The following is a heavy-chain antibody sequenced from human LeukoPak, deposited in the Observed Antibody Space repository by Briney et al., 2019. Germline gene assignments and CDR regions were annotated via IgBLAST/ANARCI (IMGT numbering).Heavy chain of an antibody. D-gene: IGHD2-2*01. Sequence: SVTVSCKASGGTFSSYAISWVRQAPGQGLEWMGRIIPILGIAIYAQKFLGRVTITADKSTSTAYMEIYSLTSEHTAVYYCARATVGYCDSTSCYSDYWGQGTLVTVSS. CDR1: GGTFSSYA. J-gene: IGHJ4*02. CDR3: ARATVGYCDSTSCYSDY. CDR2: IIPILGIA. V-gene: IGHV1-69*04.